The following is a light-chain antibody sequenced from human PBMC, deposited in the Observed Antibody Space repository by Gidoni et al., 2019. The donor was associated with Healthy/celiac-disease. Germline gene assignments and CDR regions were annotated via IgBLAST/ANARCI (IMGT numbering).Light chain of an antibody. CDR2: AAY. Sequence: DIQIPQSPSSLSASVGDRVTITCLSSQSISSYLNWYQQNPGKAPKLLIYAAYSLQSGVPSRFSGSGSGTDFTRTISSLQPEDFATYDCQQSYSTLSKTFGQGTKVEIK. CDR3: QQSYSTLSKT. J-gene: IGKJ1*01. CDR1: QSISSY. V-gene: IGKV1-39*01.